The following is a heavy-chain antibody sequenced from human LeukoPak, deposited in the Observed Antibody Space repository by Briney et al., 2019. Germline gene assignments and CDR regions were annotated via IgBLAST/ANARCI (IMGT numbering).Heavy chain of an antibody. Sequence: GGSLRLSCAVSGFTFSSYSMNWVRQAPGKGLEWVSYISSSSSTIYYADSVKGRFTISRDNAKNSLYLQMTSLRAEDTAVYYCARAGAQSGTRTYFDLWGRGTLVSVSS. J-gene: IGHJ2*01. V-gene: IGHV3-48*01. D-gene: IGHD1-14*01. CDR2: ISSSSSTI. CDR1: GFTFSSYS. CDR3: ARAGAQSGTRTYFDL.